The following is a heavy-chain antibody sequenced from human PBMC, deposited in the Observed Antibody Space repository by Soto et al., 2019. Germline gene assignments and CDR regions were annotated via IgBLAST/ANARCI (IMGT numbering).Heavy chain of an antibody. CDR2: MNAKSGDT. CDR1: GYTFSDFD. V-gene: IGHV1-8*01. Sequence: QAHLEQSGAELKRPGASVKVSCKASGYTFSDFDINWLRQASGQGPEWMGWMNAKSGDTYFAQRFQGKFNMTWDTSLSTANKEVGNLTSDDTAIYYCARGNPFSYAGFDVWGQVTTVAVSS. CDR3: ARGNPFSYAGFDV. D-gene: IGHD3-10*01. J-gene: IGHJ6*02.